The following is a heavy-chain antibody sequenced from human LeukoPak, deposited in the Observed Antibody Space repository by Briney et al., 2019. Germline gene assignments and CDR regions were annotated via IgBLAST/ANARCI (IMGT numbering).Heavy chain of an antibody. CDR1: GGSISSYH. Sequence: SETLSLTCTVSGGSISSYHWSWIRQPPGKGLEWIGYVYYSGGTYYNPSLKSRVTISVDTSKNQFSLKLSSVTAADTAVYYCARDSMIVVVITTWNWFDPWGQGTLVTVSS. CDR3: ARDSMIVVVITTWNWFDP. CDR2: VYYSGGT. J-gene: IGHJ5*02. V-gene: IGHV4-59*04. D-gene: IGHD3-22*01.